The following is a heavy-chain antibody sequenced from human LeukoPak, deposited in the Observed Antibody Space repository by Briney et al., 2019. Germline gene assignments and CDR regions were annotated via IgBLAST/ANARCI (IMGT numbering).Heavy chain of an antibody. D-gene: IGHD3-22*01. Sequence: ASVKVSCKASGYTFTSYDINWVRQATGQGLEWMGWMNPNSGNTGYAQKFQGRVTMTRNTSISTAYMELSSLRSEDTAVYYCASLKVYYDSSGYGFDAFDIWGQGTMATVSS. CDR3: ASLKVYYDSSGYGFDAFDI. J-gene: IGHJ3*02. V-gene: IGHV1-8*01. CDR1: GYTFTSYD. CDR2: MNPNSGNT.